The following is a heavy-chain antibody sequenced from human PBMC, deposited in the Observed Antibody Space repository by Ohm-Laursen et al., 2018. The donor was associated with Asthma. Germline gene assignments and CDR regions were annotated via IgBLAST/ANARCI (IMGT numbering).Heavy chain of an antibody. J-gene: IGHJ1*01. D-gene: IGHD1-26*01. CDR2: ISTASSLI. V-gene: IGHV3-21*01. Sequence: SLRLSCSASGYTFSRYSIHWIRQIPGKGLEWVASISTASSLIYYADSVRGRFTTSRDNARNSVYLQMNSLRAEDTALYYCARIGPEWELPGREYSLHHWGEGTLVTVSS. CDR1: GYTFSRYS. CDR3: ARIGPEWELPGREYSLHH.